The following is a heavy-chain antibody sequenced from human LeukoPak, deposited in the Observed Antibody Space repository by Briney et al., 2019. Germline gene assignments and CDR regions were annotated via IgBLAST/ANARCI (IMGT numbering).Heavy chain of an antibody. CDR1: GYTFTSYG. J-gene: IGHJ4*02. CDR3: ARHAMGIAVADTDY. V-gene: IGHV1-18*01. D-gene: IGHD6-19*01. Sequence: ASVKVSCKSSGYTFTSYGISWVRQAPGQGLEWMGWISAYNGNTNYAQKLQGRVTMTTDTSTSTAYMELRSLRSDDTAVYYCARHAMGIAVADTDYWGQGPLVTVS. CDR2: ISAYNGNT.